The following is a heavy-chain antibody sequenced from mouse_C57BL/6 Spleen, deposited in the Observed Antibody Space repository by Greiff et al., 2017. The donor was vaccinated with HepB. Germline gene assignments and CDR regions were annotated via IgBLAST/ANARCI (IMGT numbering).Heavy chain of an antibody. CDR3: AREDGNYRWYFDV. D-gene: IGHD2-1*01. CDR1: GYTFTSYW. Sequence: LQQPGTELVKPGASVKLSCKASGYTFTSYWMHWVKQRPGQGLEWIGNINPSNGGTNYNEKFKSKATLTVDKSSSTAYMQLSSLTSEDSAVYYCAREDGNYRWYFDVWGTGTTVTVSS. J-gene: IGHJ1*03. CDR2: INPSNGGT. V-gene: IGHV1-53*01.